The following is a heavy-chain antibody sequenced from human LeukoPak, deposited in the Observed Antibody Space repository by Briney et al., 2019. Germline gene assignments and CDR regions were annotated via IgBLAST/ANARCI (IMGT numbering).Heavy chain of an antibody. D-gene: IGHD6-19*01. CDR1: GYTFSSNF. CDR3: ARTIAVAAYYFDY. V-gene: IGHV1-46*01. CDR2: IDPSGGGT. J-gene: IGHJ4*02. Sequence: GASVKVSCKASGYTFSSNFLHWVRQAPGQGLEWMGVIDPSGGGTTYAQKFQGRVTLTRDMSTSTAYMELGRLRSDDTAVYYCARTIAVAAYYFDYWGQGTLVTVSS.